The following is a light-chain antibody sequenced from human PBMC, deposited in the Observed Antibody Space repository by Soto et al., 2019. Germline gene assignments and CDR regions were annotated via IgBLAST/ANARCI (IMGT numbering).Light chain of an antibody. J-gene: IGLJ3*02. Sequence: QSVLTQPRSVSGSPGQSVTISCTGISSDVGGYNYVSWYQQHPGKVPKLMIFDVSKRPSGIPDRFSGSKSGNTASLTISGLQAEDEADYYCCSYAGRYTWVFGGGTKLTVL. CDR1: SSDVGGYNY. CDR3: CSYAGRYTWV. V-gene: IGLV2-11*01. CDR2: DVS.